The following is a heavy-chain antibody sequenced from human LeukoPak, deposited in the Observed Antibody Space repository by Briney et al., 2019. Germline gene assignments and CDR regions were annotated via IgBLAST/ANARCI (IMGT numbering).Heavy chain of an antibody. D-gene: IGHD6-6*01. V-gene: IGHV3-74*03. J-gene: IGHJ2*01. CDR3: ARDARRHRYFDL. Sequence: PGGSLRLSCVASGFTFSDFWMHWFRQVPGKGLMWLARISGVATRITYADSVEGRFTISRDTAKNTLFLQRNTLKLDDTAMYYCARDARRHRYFDLWGRGTLVTVSS. CDR1: GFTFSDFW. CDR2: ISGVATRI.